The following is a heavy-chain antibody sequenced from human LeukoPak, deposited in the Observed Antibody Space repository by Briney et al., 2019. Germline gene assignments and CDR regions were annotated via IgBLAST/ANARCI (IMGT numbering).Heavy chain of an antibody. CDR2: IRYDGGHK. V-gene: IGHV3-30*02. D-gene: IGHD4-17*01. CDR1: GFAFSSYG. CDR3: AKDRRWLPENYYFYYYMDV. Sequence: PGGSLRLSCAASGFAFSSYGMHWVRQVPGKGLECVAFIRYDGGHKNYADSVKGRFTISRDNSKNTLYLQMNSLRGEDTAVYYCAKDRRWLPENYYFYYYMDVWGKGTTVTVSS. J-gene: IGHJ6*03.